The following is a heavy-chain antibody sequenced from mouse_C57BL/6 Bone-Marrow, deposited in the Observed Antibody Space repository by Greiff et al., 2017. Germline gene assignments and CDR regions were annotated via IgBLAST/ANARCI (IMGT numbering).Heavy chain of an antibody. CDR2: ICPGSGSN. CDR3: ARPYYSEYWSLDV. CDR1: GYTLTSYW. Sequence: QVQLQQPGPELVEPADSVSMTCTVSGYTLTSYWITWVRQRPGQGLEWIGVICPGSGSNNYTAQYTRMGILTVDTSTKAVYMKLSSLTSDDAVVYCCARPYYSEYWSLDVWGTGTSVTVSS. D-gene: IGHD2-12*01. V-gene: IGHV1-55*01. J-gene: IGHJ1*03.